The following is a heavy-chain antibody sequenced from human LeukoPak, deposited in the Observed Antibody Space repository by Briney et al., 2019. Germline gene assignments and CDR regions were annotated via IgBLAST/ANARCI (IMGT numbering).Heavy chain of an antibody. CDR2: IKQDGSEK. CDR3: ARLGYYYDSSGSDFDY. CDR1: GFTFSSYW. Sequence: PGGSLRLSCAASGFTFSSYWMSWVRQAPGKGLEWVANIKQDGSEKYYVDSVKGRFTISRDNSKNTLYLQMNSLRAEDTAVYYCARLGYYYDSSGSDFDYWGQGTLVTVSS. D-gene: IGHD3-22*01. V-gene: IGHV3-7*01. J-gene: IGHJ4*02.